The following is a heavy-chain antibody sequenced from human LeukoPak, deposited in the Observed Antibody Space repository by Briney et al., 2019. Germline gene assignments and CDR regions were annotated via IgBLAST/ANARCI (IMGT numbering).Heavy chain of an antibody. CDR1: VYTFAGYY. J-gene: IGHJ1*01. V-gene: IGHV1-2*02. Sequence: ASVKVSCKASVYTFAGYYTHWVRQAPGQGLEWMGWINANSGDTNYAQKFQGRVTMTRDTSISTAYMELSRLRSDDTAVYYCASQESFHHWGQGTLVTVFS. CDR2: INANSGDT. CDR3: ASQESFHH.